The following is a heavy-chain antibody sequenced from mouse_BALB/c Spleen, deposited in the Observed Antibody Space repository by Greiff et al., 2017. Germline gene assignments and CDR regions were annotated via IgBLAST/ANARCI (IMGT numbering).Heavy chain of an antibody. CDR2: ISSGSSTI. D-gene: IGHD2-4*01. CDR1: GFTFSSFG. Sequence: EVQLVESGGGLVQPGGSRKLSCAASGFTFSSFGMHWVRQAPAKGLEWVAYISSGSSTIYSADTVKGRFTISRDNPKTTLFLQMTSLRSEDTAMYYCAMSYYEDWFAYWGQGTLVTVSA. J-gene: IGHJ3*01. CDR3: AMSYYEDWFAY. V-gene: IGHV5-17*02.